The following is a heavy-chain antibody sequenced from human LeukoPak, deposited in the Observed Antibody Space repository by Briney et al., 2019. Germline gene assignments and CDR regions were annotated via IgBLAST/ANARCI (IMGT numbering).Heavy chain of an antibody. J-gene: IGHJ4*02. V-gene: IGHV1-18*01. Sequence: ASVKVSCKASGYTFTSYGISWVRQAPGQGLEWMGWISAYNGSTNYAQKLQGRVTMTTDTSMSTAYMELRSLRSDGTAVYYCARVVSSYSSGWCDYWGRGTLVTVSS. D-gene: IGHD6-19*01. CDR2: ISAYNGST. CDR1: GYTFTSYG. CDR3: ARVVSSYSSGWCDY.